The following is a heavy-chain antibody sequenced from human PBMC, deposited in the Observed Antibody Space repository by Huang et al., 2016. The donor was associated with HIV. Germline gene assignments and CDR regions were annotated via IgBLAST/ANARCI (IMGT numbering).Heavy chain of an antibody. J-gene: IGHJ4*02. CDR3: AKDGRGSGTYYDYFEY. Sequence: QVQLVESGGGVVQPGRSLRLSCAAFGFTFNKFDMHWGRQAPGKGVEWVAIISYDGSSKYHADSVKGRFTISRDNSKNTVYLQMNSLRVEDTAVYYCAKDGRGSGTYYDYFEYWGQGTLVTVSS. CDR1: GFTFNKFD. V-gene: IGHV3-30*18. D-gene: IGHD1-26*01. CDR2: ISYDGSSK.